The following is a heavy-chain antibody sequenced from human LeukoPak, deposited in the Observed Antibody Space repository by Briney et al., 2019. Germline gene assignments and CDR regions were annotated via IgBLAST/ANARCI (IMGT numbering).Heavy chain of an antibody. CDR1: GYTFTSYD. Sequence: ASVKVSCKASGYTFTSYDINWVRQATGQGLEWMGWMNPNSGNTGYAQKFQGRVTMTRNTSISTAYMELSSLRSEDTAVYYCARGRSVLRSGFNRGVLSDYWGQGTLVTVSS. V-gene: IGHV1-8*01. CDR2: MNPNSGNT. D-gene: IGHD3-16*02. J-gene: IGHJ4*02. CDR3: ARGRSVLRSGFNRGVLSDY.